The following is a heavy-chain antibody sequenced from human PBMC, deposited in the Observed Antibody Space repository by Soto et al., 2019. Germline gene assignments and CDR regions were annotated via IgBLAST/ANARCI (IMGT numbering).Heavy chain of an antibody. CDR1: GFTFSTYA. Sequence: EVQLLESGGGLVQPGGSLKLSCVASGFTFSTYAMTWVRQAPGKGLEWISCISSSAGGPYYADSVKGRFTISRDNSKDTVYLQMNSLRTEDTAIYYCAKSLADHCYSSSDYWGQGTLVTVSS. CDR3: AKSLADHCYSSSDY. J-gene: IGHJ4*02. V-gene: IGHV3-23*01. D-gene: IGHD2-15*01. CDR2: ISSSAGGP.